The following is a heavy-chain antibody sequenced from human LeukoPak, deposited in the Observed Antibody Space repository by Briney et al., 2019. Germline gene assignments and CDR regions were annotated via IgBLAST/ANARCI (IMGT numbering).Heavy chain of an antibody. J-gene: IGHJ4*02. CDR2: IKQDGSEK. CDR3: ARDFGQYKLNGGYYFDY. CDR1: GFTFSSYW. V-gene: IGHV3-7*01. D-gene: IGHD3-10*01. Sequence: QPGGSLRLSCAASGFTFSSYWMSWVRQAPGKGLEWVANIKQDGSEKYYVDSVKGRFTISRDNAKNSLYLQMNSLRAKDTAVYYCARDFGQYKLNGGYYFDYWGQGTLVTVS.